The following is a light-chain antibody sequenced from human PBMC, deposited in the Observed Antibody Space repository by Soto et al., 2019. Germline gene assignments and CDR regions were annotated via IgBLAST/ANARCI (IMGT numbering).Light chain of an antibody. J-gene: IGLJ3*02. CDR2: DVS. V-gene: IGLV2-11*01. CDR3: CSYAGSYTWV. Sequence: QSALTQPRSVSGSPGQSVTISCTGTSSGVGGYNYVSWYQEHPGKAPKLMIYDVSKRPSGVPDRLSGSKSGNTASLTISGLQAEDEADYYCCSYAGSYTWVFGGGTKLTVL. CDR1: SSGVGGYNY.